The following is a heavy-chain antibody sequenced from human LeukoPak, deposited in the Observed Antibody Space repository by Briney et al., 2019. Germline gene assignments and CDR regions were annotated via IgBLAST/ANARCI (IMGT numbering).Heavy chain of an antibody. D-gene: IGHD2-2*01. CDR2: ISSSSSYI. V-gene: IGHV3-21*01. CDR1: GFTFSSYS. J-gene: IGHJ4*02. Sequence: GGSLRLSCAASGFTFSSYSMNWVRQAPGKGLEWVSSISSSSSYIYYADSVKGRFTISRDNAKNSLYLQMNGLRAEDTAVYYCARDIHAAGFDYWGQGTLVTVSS. CDR3: ARDIHAAGFDY.